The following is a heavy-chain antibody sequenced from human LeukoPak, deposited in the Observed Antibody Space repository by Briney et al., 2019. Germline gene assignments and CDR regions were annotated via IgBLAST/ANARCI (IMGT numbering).Heavy chain of an antibody. V-gene: IGHV3-15*01. D-gene: IGHD2-2*01. Sequence: GGSLRLSCAASGFIFSSAWMTWVRQAPGKGLEWVGHIKNKTHGGATDYTAVQGRFIISRDDSTNTLYLQMNSLRTEDTAVYYCARGFCSSTSCYQGPFDFWGQGTLVTVSS. J-gene: IGHJ4*02. CDR1: GFIFSSAW. CDR3: ARGFCSSTSCYQGPFDF. CDR2: IKNKTHGGAT.